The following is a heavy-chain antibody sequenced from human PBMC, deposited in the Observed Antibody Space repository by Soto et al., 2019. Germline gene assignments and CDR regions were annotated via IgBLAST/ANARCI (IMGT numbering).Heavy chain of an antibody. CDR2: VWSDGNNK. D-gene: IGHD3-9*01. V-gene: IGHV3-33*01. CDR1: GFIFSNYA. CDR3: ARERLRHSFDP. J-gene: IGHJ5*02. Sequence: QVQLVESGGGVVQPGQSLRLSCAASGFIFSNYAMHWVRQPPGQGLGWMAVVWSDGNNKYYADSVKGRFTISRDNSKNTLYLQMNSLRVEDTAVYYCARERLRHSFDPWGQGTPVTVSS.